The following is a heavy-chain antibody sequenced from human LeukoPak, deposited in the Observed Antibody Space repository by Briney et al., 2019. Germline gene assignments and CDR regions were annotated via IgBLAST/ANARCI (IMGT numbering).Heavy chain of an antibody. D-gene: IGHD6-6*01. J-gene: IGHJ4*02. CDR2: IIPIFGTA. CDR3: ARDAPQGDSSSSFGY. Sequence: SVKVSCKASGGTFSSYAISWVRQALGQGLEWMGGIIPIFGTANYAQKFQGRVTITTDESTSTAYMELSSLRSEDTAVYYCARDAPQGDSSSSFGYWGQGTLVTVSS. V-gene: IGHV1-69*05. CDR1: GGTFSSYA.